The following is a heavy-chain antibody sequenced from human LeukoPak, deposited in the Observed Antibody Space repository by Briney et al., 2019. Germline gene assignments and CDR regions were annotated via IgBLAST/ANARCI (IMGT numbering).Heavy chain of an antibody. D-gene: IGHD2-2*01. CDR3: AKDGTGEDIVVVPAARLGYYYYMDV. CDR1: GFTFSTYS. V-gene: IGHV3-21*01. CDR2: ISSSSSNI. J-gene: IGHJ6*03. Sequence: GSLRLSCAASGFTFSTYSMNWVRQAPGKGLEWVSSISSSSSNIYYADSVKGRFTISRDNSKNTLYLQMNSLRAEDTAVYYCAKDGTGEDIVVVPAARLGYYYYMDVWGKGTTVTISS.